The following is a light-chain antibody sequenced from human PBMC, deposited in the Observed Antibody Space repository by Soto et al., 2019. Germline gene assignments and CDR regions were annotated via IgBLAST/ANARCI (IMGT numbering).Light chain of an antibody. CDR1: QSVSRY. J-gene: IGKJ4*01. V-gene: IGKV3-11*01. CDR2: DAY. Sequence: EIVLTQSPATLSLSPGERATLSCSASQSVSRYLAWYQPKPGQAPRLLIYDAYHRATSIPARCSGSESGTHCTLTISSLQPEDLAVYYCHQRSNWPPTVGGGTKVEI. CDR3: HQRSNWPPT.